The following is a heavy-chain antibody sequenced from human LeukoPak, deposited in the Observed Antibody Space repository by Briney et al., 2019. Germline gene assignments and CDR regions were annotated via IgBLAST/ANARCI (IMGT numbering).Heavy chain of an antibody. V-gene: IGHV4-4*07. D-gene: IGHD4-11*01. J-gene: IGHJ5*02. CDR1: GGSISSYY. CDR2: IYTSGST. CDR3: ARDPPEESLTTVTTREQADWFDP. Sequence: SETLSLTCTVSGGSISSYYWSWIRQPAGKGLEWIGRIYTSGSTNYNPSLKSRVTMSVDTSKNQFSLKLSSVTAADTAVYYCARDPPEESLTTVTTREQADWFDPWGQGTLVTVSP.